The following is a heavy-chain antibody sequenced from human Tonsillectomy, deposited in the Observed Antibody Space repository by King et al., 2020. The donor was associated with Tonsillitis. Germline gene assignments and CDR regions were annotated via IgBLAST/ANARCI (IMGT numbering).Heavy chain of an antibody. D-gene: IGHD3-3*01. CDR1: GYTFTGYY. J-gene: IGHJ4*02. V-gene: IGHV1-2*02. CDR2: INPNRGGT. Sequence: QLVQSGAEVMKPGASVKVSCKASGYTFTGYYMHWVRQAPGQGLEWMGWINPNRGGTNYAQKVQGRVTMTTDTSISIAYMELSRLRSDDTAVYYCARADDFWSGYYGYWGQGTLVTVSS. CDR3: ARADDFWSGYYGY.